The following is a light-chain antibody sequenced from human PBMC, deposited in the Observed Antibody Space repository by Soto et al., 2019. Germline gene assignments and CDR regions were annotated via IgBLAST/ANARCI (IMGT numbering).Light chain of an antibody. CDR2: AIS. J-gene: IGKJ5*01. V-gene: IGKV1-39*01. CDR1: QRTDNY. Sequence: DIQMTQSPSSLSASVGDRVSITCRPSQRTDNYLNWYQQKPGKAPKLLIHAISTLESGIPSRFSGSGSGTDFTLTIDSLQPGDFATYYCQQTYITPYTFGQGTRLEIK. CDR3: QQTYITPYT.